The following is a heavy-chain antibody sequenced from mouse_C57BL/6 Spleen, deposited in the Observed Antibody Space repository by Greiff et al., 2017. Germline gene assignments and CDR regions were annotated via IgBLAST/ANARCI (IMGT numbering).Heavy chain of an antibody. CDR2: SRNTANDYTT. J-gene: IGHJ4*01. D-gene: IGHD1-1*02. CDR1: GFTFSDFY. Sequence: EVKLVESGGGLVQSGRSLRLSCATSGFTFSDFYMEWVRQAPGKGLEWIAASRNTANDYTTEYSASVKGRFIVSRDTSQSILYLQMNALEAEATDFCSSASDSHYGYYAMDYWGQGTSVTVSS. V-gene: IGHV7-1*01. CDR3: ASDSHYGYYAMDY.